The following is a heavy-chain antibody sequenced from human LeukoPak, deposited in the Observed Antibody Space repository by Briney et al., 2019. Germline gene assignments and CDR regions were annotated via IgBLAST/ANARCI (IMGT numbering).Heavy chain of an antibody. D-gene: IGHD1-26*01. CDR2: INHSGST. V-gene: IGHV4-34*01. J-gene: IGHJ4*02. CDR1: GGSFSGYY. Sequence: SETLSLTCAVYGGSFSGYYWSWIRQPPGKGLEWIGEINHSGSTNYNPSLKSRVTISVDTSKNQFFLKLSSVTAADTAVYYCARGGVGPFGYWGQGTLVTVSS. CDR3: ARGGVGPFGY.